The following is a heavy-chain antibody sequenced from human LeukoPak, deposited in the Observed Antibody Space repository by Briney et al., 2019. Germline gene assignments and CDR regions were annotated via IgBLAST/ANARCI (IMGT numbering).Heavy chain of an antibody. J-gene: IGHJ4*02. CDR2: ITRSGGGT. V-gene: IGHV3-23*01. CDR1: GFTFSSYA. D-gene: IGHD6-13*01. CDR3: AKCSDRSSCYFDH. Sequence: GGSLRLSCAASGFTFSSYAMSWVRQAPGKGLEWVSTITRSGGGTYYADSVKGRFTISRDNYKNTLYLQMNSLRAEDTAVYSCAKCSDRSSCYFDHWGQGTLVTVSS.